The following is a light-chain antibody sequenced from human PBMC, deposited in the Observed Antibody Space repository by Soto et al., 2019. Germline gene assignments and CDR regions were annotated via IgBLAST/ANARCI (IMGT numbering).Light chain of an antibody. J-gene: IGKJ1*01. CDR3: QQRSGWPT. CDR1: QTVSTF. Sequence: EIVLTQSPDTLSLSPGERATLSCRASQTVSTFLAWYQQKPGQAPRLIVYDASKWAPGIPARFIGSGSGTDFTLTVSSLEPEDFALYYCQQRSGWPTFGQGTKVEI. V-gene: IGKV3-11*01. CDR2: DAS.